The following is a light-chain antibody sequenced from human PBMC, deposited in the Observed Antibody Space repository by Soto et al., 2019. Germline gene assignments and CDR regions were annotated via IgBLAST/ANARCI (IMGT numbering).Light chain of an antibody. Sequence: DIQMTQSPSTLSASVGDRDTITCRASQSISTWLAWYQQKPGKAPKLLIYKASSLEAGVPSRFSGSGSGTEFNITISSLQPDDFATYYCQQYNTYPLTFGGGTKVDIK. CDR1: QSISTW. CDR2: KAS. CDR3: QQYNTYPLT. V-gene: IGKV1-5*03. J-gene: IGKJ4*01.